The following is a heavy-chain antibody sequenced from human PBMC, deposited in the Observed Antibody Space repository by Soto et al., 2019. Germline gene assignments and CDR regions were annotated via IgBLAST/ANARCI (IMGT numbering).Heavy chain of an antibody. V-gene: IGHV4-31*03. Sequence: SETLSLTCTVSGGSISSGGFYWSWIRQHPGKGLEWIGYIYYSGSTYYNPSLKSRVTISVDTSKNQFSLKLSSVTAADTAVYYCARGKARVVPARINDAFDICGPGTMGT. J-gene: IGHJ3*02. CDR1: GGSISSGGFY. D-gene: IGHD2-2*01. CDR3: ARGKARVVPARINDAFDI. CDR2: IYYSGST.